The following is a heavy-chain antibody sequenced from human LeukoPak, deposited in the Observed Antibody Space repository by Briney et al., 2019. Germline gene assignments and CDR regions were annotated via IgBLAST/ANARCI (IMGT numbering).Heavy chain of an antibody. Sequence: PGGSLRLSCAASGFTFSSYWMSWVRQAPGKGLEWVANIKQDGSEKYYVDSVKGRFTISRDNAKNSMYLQMNSLRAEDTAVYYCARIGHLHPSISGYDPLDAFDIWGQGTMVTVSS. CDR3: ARIGHLHPSISGYDPLDAFDI. CDR1: GFTFSSYW. J-gene: IGHJ3*02. V-gene: IGHV3-7*01. CDR2: IKQDGSEK. D-gene: IGHD5-12*01.